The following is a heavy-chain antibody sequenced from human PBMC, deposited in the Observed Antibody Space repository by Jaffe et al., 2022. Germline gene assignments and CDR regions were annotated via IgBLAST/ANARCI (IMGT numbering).Heavy chain of an antibody. CDR1: GFTFSTYL. CDR3: VRGGSYAAFDI. V-gene: IGHV3-74*01. CDR2: ISGDGSST. J-gene: IGHJ3*02. D-gene: IGHD1-26*01. Sequence: EVQLVESGGGLVQPGGSLRLSCAASGFTFSTYLMQWVRQAPGKGLVWVSHISGDGSSTSYADSVKGRFTISRDNAKSTLYLQMNSLRVEDTAVYYCVRGGSYAAFDIWGQGTMVTVSS.